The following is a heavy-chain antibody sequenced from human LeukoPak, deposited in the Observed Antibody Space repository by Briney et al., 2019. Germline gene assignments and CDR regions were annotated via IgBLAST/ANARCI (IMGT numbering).Heavy chain of an antibody. Sequence: GGSLRLSCAASGFSFSSYWMHWVRQAPGKGLVWVSRINSDGTTYADSVKGRFTISRDNSGNTLYLQMTSLRPEDTAVYYCVKPARGSGIQYGFDSWGQGTLVTVSS. CDR1: GFSFSSYW. CDR3: VKPARGSGIQYGFDS. V-gene: IGHV3-74*03. J-gene: IGHJ4*02. D-gene: IGHD3-10*01. CDR2: INSDGT.